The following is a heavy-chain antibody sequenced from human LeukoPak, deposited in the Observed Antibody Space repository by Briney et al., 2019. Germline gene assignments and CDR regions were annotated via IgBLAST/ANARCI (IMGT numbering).Heavy chain of an antibody. D-gene: IGHD2-15*01. CDR3: ATAGYCSGGSCYWGAFDI. V-gene: IGHV1-24*01. Sequence: ASVKVSCKVSGYTLTELSMHWVRQAPGKGLEWMGGFDPEDGETIYAQKFQGRVTMTEDTSTDTAYMELSSLRSEDTAVYYCATAGYCSGGSCYWGAFDIWGQGTMVTVSS. J-gene: IGHJ3*02. CDR1: GYTLTELS. CDR2: FDPEDGET.